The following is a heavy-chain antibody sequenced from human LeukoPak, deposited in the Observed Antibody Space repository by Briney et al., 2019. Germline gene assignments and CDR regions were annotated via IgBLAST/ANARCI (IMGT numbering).Heavy chain of an antibody. Sequence: PSETLSLTCTVSGGSISSYYWSWIRQPPGKGLEWIGSIYHSGSTYYNPSLKSRVTISVDTSKNQFSLKLSSVTAADTAVYYCARVMGATIYYFDYWGQGTLVTVSS. V-gene: IGHV4-38-2*02. CDR2: IYHSGST. J-gene: IGHJ4*02. CDR1: GGSISSYY. CDR3: ARVMGATIYYFDY. D-gene: IGHD1-26*01.